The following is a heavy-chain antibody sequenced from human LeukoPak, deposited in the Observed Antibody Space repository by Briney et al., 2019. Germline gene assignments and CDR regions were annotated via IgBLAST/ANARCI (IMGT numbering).Heavy chain of an antibody. D-gene: IGHD1-20*01. J-gene: IGHJ4*02. CDR3: ARMHNWNDDPTFDY. CDR2: INPNSGGT. Sequence: ASVKVSCKASGYTSTGYYMHWVRQAPGQGLEWMGWINPNSGGTNYAQKFQGRVTMTRDTSISTAYMELSRLRSDDTAVYYCARMHNWNDDPTFDYWGQGTLVTVSS. V-gene: IGHV1-2*02. CDR1: GYTSTGYY.